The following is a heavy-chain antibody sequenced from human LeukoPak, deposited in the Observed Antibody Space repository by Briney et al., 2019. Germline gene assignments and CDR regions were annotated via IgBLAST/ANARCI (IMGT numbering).Heavy chain of an antibody. J-gene: IGHJ5*02. V-gene: IGHV3-30*03. Sequence: GGSLRLSCAASGFSLSLYGMHWVRQAPGKGLEWVAVISFDGNDKFYADSVKGRFTISRDDSKNTLYLQMNSLRPEDTAVYYCARLSDYGDDNNNCFDPWGQGALVTVSS. CDR1: GFSLSLYG. CDR2: ISFDGNDK. CDR3: ARLSDYGDDNNNCFDP. D-gene: IGHD4-17*01.